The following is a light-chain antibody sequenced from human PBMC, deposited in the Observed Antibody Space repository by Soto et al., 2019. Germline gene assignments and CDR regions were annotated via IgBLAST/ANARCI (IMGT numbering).Light chain of an antibody. V-gene: IGKV3-15*01. Sequence: EIVLTQSPAALSFSQGERATLSCRASQSVGSNLAWYQQKPGQAPRLLIFGASSRATGVPARFSGSGSGTEFTLTINSLQSEDFAVYFCQQYDNLPLTFGPGTKVDIK. CDR2: GAS. CDR3: QQYDNLPLT. J-gene: IGKJ3*01. CDR1: QSVGSN.